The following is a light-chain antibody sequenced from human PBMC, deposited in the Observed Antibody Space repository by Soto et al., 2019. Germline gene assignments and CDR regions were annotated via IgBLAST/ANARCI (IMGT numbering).Light chain of an antibody. Sequence: EIVLTQSPGTLSLSPGEGATLSCRTSQSISSLYLAWYQQKPGQAPRPLIYGASSRATGIPDSFSGSGSGTDFTLTISRLEPEDFAVYYCQHYGSSSWTFGQGTKVEIK. V-gene: IGKV3-20*01. CDR3: QHYGSSSWT. J-gene: IGKJ1*01. CDR1: QSISSLY. CDR2: GAS.